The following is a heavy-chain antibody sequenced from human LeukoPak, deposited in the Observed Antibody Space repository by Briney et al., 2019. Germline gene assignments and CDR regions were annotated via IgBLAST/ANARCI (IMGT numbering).Heavy chain of an antibody. Sequence: GASVKVSCKASGGTFSSYAISWVRQAPGQGLEWMGRIIPILGIANYAQKFQGRVTITADKSTSTAYMELSSLRAEDTAVYYCARDREGGKTEYWGQGTLVTVSS. CDR1: GGTFSSYA. V-gene: IGHV1-69*04. CDR3: ARDREGGKTEY. D-gene: IGHD1-26*01. J-gene: IGHJ4*02. CDR2: IIPILGIA.